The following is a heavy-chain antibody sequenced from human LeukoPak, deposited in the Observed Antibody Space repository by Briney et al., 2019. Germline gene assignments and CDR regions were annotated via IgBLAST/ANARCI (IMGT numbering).Heavy chain of an antibody. V-gene: IGHV4-4*07. D-gene: IGHD6-13*01. CDR2: IYTSGST. CDR1: GGSISSYY. CDR3: ARTTAAAGVYYMDV. J-gene: IGHJ6*03. Sequence: SETLSLTCTVSGGSISSYYWSWIRQPAGKGLEWIGRIYTSGSTNYNPSLKSRVTMSVDTSKDQFSLKLSSVTAADTAVYYCARTTAAAGVYYMDVWGKGTTVTISS.